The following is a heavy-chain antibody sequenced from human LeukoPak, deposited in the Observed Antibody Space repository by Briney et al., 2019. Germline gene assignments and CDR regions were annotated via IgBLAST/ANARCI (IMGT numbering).Heavy chain of an antibody. Sequence: PSETLSLTCAVYGGSFSGYYWSWIRQPPGKGLEWIGEITHSGYTNYNPSLKSRVTISVDTSKNQFSLKLSSVTAADTAVYYCARRIRWLDYWGQGTLVTVSS. V-gene: IGHV4-34*01. D-gene: IGHD5-12*01. CDR1: GGSFSGYY. CDR2: ITHSGYT. J-gene: IGHJ4*02. CDR3: ARRIRWLDY.